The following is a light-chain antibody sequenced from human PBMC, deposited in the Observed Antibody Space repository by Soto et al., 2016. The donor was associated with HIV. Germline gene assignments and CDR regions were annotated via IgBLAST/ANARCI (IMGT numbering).Light chain of an antibody. V-gene: IGLV3-21*02. Sequence: SSELTQDPSVSVALGQTVRISCQGDSPKNYSASWYQQKPGQAPVLVVYDDSDRPSGIPERFSGSNSGNTATLTINRVEAGDEADYYCQVWDSSRDHKVFGTGTKVTV. CDR1: SPKNYS. CDR3: QVWDSSRDHKV. CDR2: DDS. J-gene: IGLJ1*01.